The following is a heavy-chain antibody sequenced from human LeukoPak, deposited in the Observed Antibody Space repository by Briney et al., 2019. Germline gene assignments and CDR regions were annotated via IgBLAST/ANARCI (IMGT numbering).Heavy chain of an antibody. J-gene: IGHJ6*03. V-gene: IGHV4-34*01. D-gene: IGHD6-6*01. CDR3: ARRAARTYYYYYYYMDV. CDR1: GGSFSGYY. CDR2: INHSGST. Sequence: SETLSLTCAVYGGSFSGYYWSWIRQPPGKGLEWIGEINHSGSTNYNPSLKSRVTISVDTSKNQFSLKLSSVTAADTAVYYCARRAARTYYYYYYYMDVWGQGTLVTVSS.